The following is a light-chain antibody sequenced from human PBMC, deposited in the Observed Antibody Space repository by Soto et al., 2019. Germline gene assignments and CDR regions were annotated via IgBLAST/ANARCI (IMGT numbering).Light chain of an antibody. CDR2: AAY. CDR1: QDIRIY. V-gene: IGKV1-17*01. CDR3: LQHNSYPFT. Sequence: DIQMTQSPSSLSASVGDRVTITCRASQDIRIYLGWYQQRPGKAPKRLVYAAYSLPSGVPSRFSGSGSGAEFTLTISSLQPEDFASYYCLQHNSYPFTFGPGTKVDIK. J-gene: IGKJ3*01.